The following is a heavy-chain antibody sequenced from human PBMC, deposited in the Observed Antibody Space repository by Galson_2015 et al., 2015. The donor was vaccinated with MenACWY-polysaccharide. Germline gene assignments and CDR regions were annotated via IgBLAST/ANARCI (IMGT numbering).Heavy chain of an antibody. V-gene: IGHV2-70*11. D-gene: IGHD1-1*01. Sequence: SWIRLRPGPALEWLARIGWANAKYYNTSLKTRLTISKDTSTNQVVLIMNNMEPVETATYYCARLQCGTGKFYFDNWGQGTLVTVSS. CDR2: IGWANAK. J-gene: IGHJ4*02. CDR3: ARLQCGTGKFYFDN.